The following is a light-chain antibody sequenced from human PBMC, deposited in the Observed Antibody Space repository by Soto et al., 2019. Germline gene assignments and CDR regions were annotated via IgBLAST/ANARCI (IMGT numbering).Light chain of an antibody. J-gene: IGKJ1*01. Sequence: DIQMTQSPSSLSASVGDRVTITCRASQDIGSHLAWYQQKPEKAPKSLIYFASTLQSGVPSRFSASGSGTDFTLAISSLQPEDSATYYCLQDINYPWTFGQGTKVDIK. V-gene: IGKV1D-16*01. CDR1: QDIGSH. CDR3: LQDINYPWT. CDR2: FAS.